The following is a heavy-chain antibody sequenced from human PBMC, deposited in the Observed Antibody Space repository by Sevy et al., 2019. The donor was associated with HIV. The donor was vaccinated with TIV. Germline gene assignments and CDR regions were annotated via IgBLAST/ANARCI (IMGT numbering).Heavy chain of an antibody. Sequence: GGSLRLSCAASGFTFSRHGMHWARQAPGKGLEWVAVISYGGGNEYYAHAVKGRFTISRDNSKNTLFLQMNSLRAEDTAVYHCAREPSVEAYYYYGVDVWGQGTTVTVSS. D-gene: IGHD2-2*01. CDR1: GFTFSRHG. CDR3: AREPSVEAYYYYGVDV. CDR2: ISYGGGNE. J-gene: IGHJ6*02. V-gene: IGHV3-30*03.